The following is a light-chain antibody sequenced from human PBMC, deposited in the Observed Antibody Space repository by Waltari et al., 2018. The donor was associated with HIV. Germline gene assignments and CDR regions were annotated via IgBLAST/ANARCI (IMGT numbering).Light chain of an antibody. Sequence: MMQSPATLSVSLGIRVTLSCRANQSLGNNVAWYQQRPGQAPRLLVYEASTRAPDIPTRFTGSGSGTKFTLTIISLQSEDFGVYFCQQYSDWPLTFGGGTKVEI. V-gene: IGKV3-15*01. CDR2: EAS. CDR1: QSLGNN. CDR3: QQYSDWPLT. J-gene: IGKJ4*01.